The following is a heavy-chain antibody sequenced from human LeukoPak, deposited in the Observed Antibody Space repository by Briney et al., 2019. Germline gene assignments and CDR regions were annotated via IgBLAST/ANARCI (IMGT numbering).Heavy chain of an antibody. CDR2: VYYSGNT. Sequence: SETLSLTCTVSGGSISSYYWSRIRQPPGKGLEWIGYVYYSGNTNYNPSLKSRVTISVDTSKNQFSLKLSSVTAADTAVYYCAREAGSSSLFDPWGQGTLVTVSS. J-gene: IGHJ5*02. CDR1: GGSISSYY. D-gene: IGHD1-26*01. V-gene: IGHV4-59*01. CDR3: AREAGSSSLFDP.